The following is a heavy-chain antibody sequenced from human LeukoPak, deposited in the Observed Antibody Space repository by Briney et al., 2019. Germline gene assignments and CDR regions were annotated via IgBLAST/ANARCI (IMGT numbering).Heavy chain of an antibody. CDR3: AKEWDEFTSYFDY. CDR2: IRYDGSNK. D-gene: IGHD1-26*01. J-gene: IGHJ4*02. Sequence: GRSLRLSCAASGFTFTSYGMHWVRQAPGKGLEWVAFIRYDGSNKYYADSVKGRFTISRDNSKNTLYLQMNSLRAEDTAVYYCAKEWDEFTSYFDYWGQGTLVTVSS. CDR1: GFTFTSYG. V-gene: IGHV3-30*02.